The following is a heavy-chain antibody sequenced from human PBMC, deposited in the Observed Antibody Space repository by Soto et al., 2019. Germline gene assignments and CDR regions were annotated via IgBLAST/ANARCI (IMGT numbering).Heavy chain of an antibody. CDR3: ARGVRLTGYSFFDY. J-gene: IGHJ4*02. CDR1: GFTFSSYS. V-gene: IGHV3-21*01. Sequence: LRLSCAASGFTFSSYSMNWVRQAPGKGLEWVSSISSSSSYIYYADSVKGRFTISRDNAKNSLYLQMNSLRAEDTAVYYCARGVRLTGYSFFDYWGQGTLVTVSS. D-gene: IGHD3-9*01. CDR2: ISSSSSYI.